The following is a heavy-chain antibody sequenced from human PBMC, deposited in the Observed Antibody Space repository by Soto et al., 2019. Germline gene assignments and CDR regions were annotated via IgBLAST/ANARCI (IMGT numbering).Heavy chain of an antibody. D-gene: IGHD6-19*01. Sequence: EVQLLESGGGLVQPGGSLRLSCAASGFTFSSYAMSWVRQAPGKGLEWVSAISGSGGTTYYADSVKGPFTFSRDNSKNTLYLQMNSLRAEDTAVYYCAKTANGWFSAFDIWGQGTMVTVSS. CDR2: ISGSGGTT. J-gene: IGHJ3*02. CDR1: GFTFSSYA. CDR3: AKTANGWFSAFDI. V-gene: IGHV3-23*01.